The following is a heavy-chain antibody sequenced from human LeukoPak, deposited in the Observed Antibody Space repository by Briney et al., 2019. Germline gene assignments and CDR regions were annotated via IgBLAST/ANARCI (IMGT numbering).Heavy chain of an antibody. V-gene: IGHV3-23*01. CDR3: GRDLNGDYVGVYDF. CDR2: IRGSGSGT. J-gene: IGHJ3*01. D-gene: IGHD4-17*01. Sequence: GGSLRLTCAASGFTFINYAMTWVRLAPGKGLEWVAFIRGSGSGTSYADSVKGRFSMYRDTSRDTIYLQMNNLKAEDTDVYYCGRDLNGDYVGVYDFWGQGTLVTVSS. CDR1: GFTFINYA.